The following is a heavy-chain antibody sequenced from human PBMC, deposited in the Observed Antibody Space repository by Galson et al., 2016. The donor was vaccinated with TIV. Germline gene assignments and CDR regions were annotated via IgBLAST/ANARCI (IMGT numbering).Heavy chain of an antibody. CDR1: GLSVSINY. CDR2: ISDDGNT. CDR3: ARDRVVDATYYYYYYGMDV. D-gene: IGHD3-22*01. V-gene: IGHV3-66*02. J-gene: IGHJ6*02. Sequence: SLRLSCAASGLSVSINYMTWVRQAPGKGLEWVSLISDDGNTYYADSVKDRFTISRDNSKNTLYLQMNTLRVEDTAVYFCARDRVVDATYYYYYYGMDVRGQGTAVTVSS.